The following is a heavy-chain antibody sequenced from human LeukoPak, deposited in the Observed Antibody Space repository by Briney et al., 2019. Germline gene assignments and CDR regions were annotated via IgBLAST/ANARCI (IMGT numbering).Heavy chain of an antibody. CDR2: INPNSGVT. CDR3: ARDASNWSAFDS. CDR1: GYTFTGYY. V-gene: IGHV1-2*06. Sequence: GASVKVSCKASGYTFTGYYMHWVRQAPGQGLEWMGRINPNSGVTYYAQKFQGRVTMTSDTSITTAYMELSSLTSDDTATYYCARDASNWSAFDSWGQGTLVIVSS. J-gene: IGHJ5*01. D-gene: IGHD1-20*01.